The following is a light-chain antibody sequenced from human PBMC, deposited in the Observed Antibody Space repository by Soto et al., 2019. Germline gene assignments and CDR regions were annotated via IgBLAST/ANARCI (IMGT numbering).Light chain of an antibody. Sequence: EIVITQSPGTLSVSPGERATLSCRASQSISSNLAWYQQKPGQAPRLLIHDASSRATGIPDRFSGSGSGTDFTLTISRLEPEDFAVYYCHQYGSSPWTFGQGTKVDIK. CDR2: DAS. CDR3: HQYGSSPWT. V-gene: IGKV3-20*01. CDR1: QSISSN. J-gene: IGKJ1*01.